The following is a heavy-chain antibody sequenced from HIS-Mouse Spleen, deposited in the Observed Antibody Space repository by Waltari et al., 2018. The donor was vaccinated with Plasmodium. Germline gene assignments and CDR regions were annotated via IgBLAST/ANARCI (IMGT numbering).Heavy chain of an antibody. CDR1: GGPISRRRYY. Sequence: QLQLQESGPGLVKPSETLSLTCPVSGGPISRRRYYWGWIRQPPGKGLEWIGSIYYSGSTYYNPSLKSRVTISVDTSKNQFSLKLSSVTAADTAVYYCARVPYYYDSSGYGMGWFDPWGQGTLVTVSS. CDR2: IYYSGST. J-gene: IGHJ5*02. V-gene: IGHV4-39*07. D-gene: IGHD3-22*01. CDR3: ARVPYYYDSSGYGMGWFDP.